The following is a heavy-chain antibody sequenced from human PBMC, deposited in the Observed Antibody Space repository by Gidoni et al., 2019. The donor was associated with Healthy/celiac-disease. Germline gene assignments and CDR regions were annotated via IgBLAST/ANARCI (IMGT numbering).Heavy chain of an antibody. CDR3: AKALPIGDFWSGYYGKYYYYYGMDV. CDR1: GFTFDDYA. CDR2: ISWNSGSI. D-gene: IGHD3-3*01. Sequence: EVQLVESGGGLVPPGRSLSLSCAASGFTFDDYAMHWARQAPGKGLEWVSGISWNSGSIGYADSVKGRFTISRDNAKNSLYLQMNSLRAEDTALYYCAKALPIGDFWSGYYGKYYYYYGMDVWGQGTTVTVSS. J-gene: IGHJ6*02. V-gene: IGHV3-9*01.